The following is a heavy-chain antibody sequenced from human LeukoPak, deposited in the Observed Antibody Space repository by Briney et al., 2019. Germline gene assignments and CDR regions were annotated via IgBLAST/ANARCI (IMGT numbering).Heavy chain of an antibody. CDR2: INHSGST. CDR1: GGSFSGYY. V-gene: IGHV4-34*01. Sequence: PSETLSLTCAVYGGSFSGYYWSWIRQPPGKGLEWIGEINHSGSTNYNPSLKSRVTISVDTSKNQFSLRLSSVTAADTAVYYCARGHYSGSYLYYYYYYYMDVWGKGTTVTVSS. D-gene: IGHD1-26*01. J-gene: IGHJ6*03. CDR3: ARGHYSGSYLYYYYYYYMDV.